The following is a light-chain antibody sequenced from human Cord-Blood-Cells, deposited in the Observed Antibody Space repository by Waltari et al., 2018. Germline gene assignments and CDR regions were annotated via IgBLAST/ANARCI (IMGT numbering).Light chain of an antibody. V-gene: IGKV3-20*01. CDR1: QSVSSSY. CDR2: GAS. CDR3: QQYGSSFT. J-gene: IGKJ3*01. Sequence: EIVLTQSPGTLSLSPGERATLSCRASQSVSSSYLAWYQQKPGQAPRLLIYGASSRATGIPDRFSGSGSGTDFTRTISRREPEDFAVYYCQQYGSSFTFGPGTKVDIK.